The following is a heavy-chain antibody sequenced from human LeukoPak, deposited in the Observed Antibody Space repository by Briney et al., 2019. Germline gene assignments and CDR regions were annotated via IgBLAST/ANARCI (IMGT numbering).Heavy chain of an antibody. V-gene: IGHV3-49*04. D-gene: IGHD3-9*01. CDR2: IRSTASGGTT. Sequence: SLRLSCTASGFIFGDYAMSWVRQAPGKGLEWVGFIRSTASGGTTEYAASVKGRFTISRDDSKRIAYLQMNSLKTEDTAVYYCIRWDYDILTGYYVFDYWGQGSLVTVSS. CDR1: GFIFGDYA. J-gene: IGHJ4*02. CDR3: IRWDYDILTGYYVFDY.